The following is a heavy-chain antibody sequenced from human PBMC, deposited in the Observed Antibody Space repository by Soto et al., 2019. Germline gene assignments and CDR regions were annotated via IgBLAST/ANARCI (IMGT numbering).Heavy chain of an antibody. CDR2: IYYSGST. V-gene: IGHV4-59*01. D-gene: IGHD6-13*01. Sequence: PSETLSLTCTVSGGSISSYYWSWIRQPPGKGLEWIGYIYYSGSTNYIPSLKGRVTISVDTSKNQFSLKLSSVTAADTAVYYCARVHSSSWYSVYYYYYMDVWGKGTTVTVSS. J-gene: IGHJ6*03. CDR3: ARVHSSSWYSVYYYYYMDV. CDR1: GGSISSYY.